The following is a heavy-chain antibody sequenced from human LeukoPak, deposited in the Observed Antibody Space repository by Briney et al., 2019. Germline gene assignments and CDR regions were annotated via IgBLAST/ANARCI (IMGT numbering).Heavy chain of an antibody. CDR2: IKHDGSER. CDR1: GFTFSSYW. CDR3: ARDRGRGYSYGYGLNYYYYMDV. J-gene: IGHJ6*03. V-gene: IGHV3-7*01. Sequence: GSLRLSCAASGFTFSSYWMSWVRQSPGKGLEWVANIKHDGSERYYVDSVKGRFTISRDNAKNSLYLQMNSLRAEDTAVYYCARDRGRGYSYGYGLNYYYYMDVWGKGTTVTVSS. D-gene: IGHD5-18*01.